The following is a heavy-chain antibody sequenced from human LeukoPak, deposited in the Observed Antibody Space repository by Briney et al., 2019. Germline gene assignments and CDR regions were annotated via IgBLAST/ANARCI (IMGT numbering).Heavy chain of an antibody. CDR2: MNPNSGNT. J-gene: IGHJ4*02. D-gene: IGHD3-22*01. Sequence: ASVKVSCKASGYTFTSYDINWVRQATGQGLEWMGWMNPNSGNTGYAQKFQGRVTMTRNTSISTAYMELSSLRSEDTAVHYCARGTYDSSGYYYGYWGQGTLVTVSS. V-gene: IGHV1-8*01. CDR3: ARGTYDSSGYYYGY. CDR1: GYTFTSYD.